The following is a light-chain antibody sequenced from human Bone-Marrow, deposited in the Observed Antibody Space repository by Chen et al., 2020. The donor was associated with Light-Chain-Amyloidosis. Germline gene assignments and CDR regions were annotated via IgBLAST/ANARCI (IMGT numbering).Light chain of an antibody. J-gene: IGKJ4*01. CDR2: LGS. CDR3: MQALQTPLT. Sequence: DIVMTQSPLSLPVTPGEPASISCRSSQSLLHSNGYNYLDRYLQKPGQSPQLLIYLGSNRASGVPDRFSGSGSGLDFTLRISRVEAEAVGVYYCMQALQTPLTFGGGTKVEIK. V-gene: IGKV2-28*01. CDR1: QSLLHSNGYNY.